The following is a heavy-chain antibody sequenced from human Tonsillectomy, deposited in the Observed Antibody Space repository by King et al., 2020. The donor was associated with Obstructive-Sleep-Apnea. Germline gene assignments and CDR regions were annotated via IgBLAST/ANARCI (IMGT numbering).Heavy chain of an antibody. CDR2: IFYSGST. V-gene: IGHV4-30-4*01. Sequence: VQLQESGPGLVKPSQTLSLTCTVSGGSISSDDYYWSWIRQPPGKGLEWIGYIFYSGSTYYNPSLKSRVTISVDTSKNQFSLKLSSVTAADTAVHYCARGVTMVRGVISFDYWGQGTLVTVSS. J-gene: IGHJ4*02. CDR3: ARGVTMVRGVISFDY. D-gene: IGHD3-10*01. CDR1: GGSISSDDYY.